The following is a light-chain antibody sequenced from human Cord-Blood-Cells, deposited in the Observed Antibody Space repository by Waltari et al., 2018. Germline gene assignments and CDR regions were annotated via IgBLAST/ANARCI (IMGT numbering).Light chain of an antibody. V-gene: IGKV1-9*01. Sequence: DIKFTQYTSFLAASVGHRLTIACRASQGISSYLAWYQQKPGKAPKLLIYAASTLQSGVPSRFSGSGSGTEFTLTISGLQHEDFATYYCQQLNSYPLFTFGPGTKVDIK. CDR2: AAS. CDR1: QGISSY. CDR3: QQLNSYPLFT. J-gene: IGKJ3*01.